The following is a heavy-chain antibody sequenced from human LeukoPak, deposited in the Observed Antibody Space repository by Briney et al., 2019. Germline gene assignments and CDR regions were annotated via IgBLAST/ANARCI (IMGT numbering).Heavy chain of an antibody. Sequence: SQTLSLTCTVSGGSISSGGYYWSWIRQHPGKGLEWIGYIYYSGSTYYNPSLKSRATISVDTSKNQFSLKLSSVTAADTAVYYCARVHGYDYYFDYWGQGTLVTVSS. D-gene: IGHD5-12*01. CDR1: GGSISSGGYY. CDR2: IYYSGST. V-gene: IGHV4-31*03. J-gene: IGHJ4*02. CDR3: ARVHGYDYYFDY.